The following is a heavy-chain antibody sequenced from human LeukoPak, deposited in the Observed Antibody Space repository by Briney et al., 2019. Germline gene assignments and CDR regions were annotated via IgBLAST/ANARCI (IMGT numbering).Heavy chain of an antibody. CDR1: GYIFTGYY. J-gene: IGHJ4*02. CDR2: INPNSGDT. V-gene: IGHV1-2*02. D-gene: IGHD5-18*01. Sequence: GASVKVSCKASGYIFTGYYMHWVRQAPGQGLEWMGWINPNSGDTNYAQKFQGRVTMTRDTSISTAYMELSRLRSDDTAVYYCARDHGFWPLWFWGQGTLVTVSS. CDR3: ARDHGFWPLWF.